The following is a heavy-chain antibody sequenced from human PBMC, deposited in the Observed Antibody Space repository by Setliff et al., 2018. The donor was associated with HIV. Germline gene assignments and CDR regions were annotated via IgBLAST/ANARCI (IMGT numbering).Heavy chain of an antibody. Sequence: GSLRLSCEGFGFTFSSYWMSWVRQAPGKGLEWVANINQDGSEKYYMDSVKGRFTISRDNARHSIYLQMNSLRAEDTAVYYCAREFGPRPYDHWGQGTLVTVSS. D-gene: IGHD3-10*01. CDR2: INQDGSEK. V-gene: IGHV3-7*03. CDR3: AREFGPRPYDH. J-gene: IGHJ4*02. CDR1: GFTFSSYW.